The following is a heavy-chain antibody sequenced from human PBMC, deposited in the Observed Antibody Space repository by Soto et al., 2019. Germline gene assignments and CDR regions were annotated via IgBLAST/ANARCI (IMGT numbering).Heavy chain of an antibody. CDR1: GFTFSSYG. CDR3: ARAGWYSSSWYQVY. V-gene: IGHV3-33*01. Sequence: GGSLRLSCAASGFTFSSYGMHWVRQAPGKGLEWVAVIWYDGSNKYYADSVKGRFTISRDNSKNTLYLQMNSLRAEDTAVYYCARAGWYSSSWYQVYWGQGTLVTVSS. D-gene: IGHD6-13*01. CDR2: IWYDGSNK. J-gene: IGHJ4*02.